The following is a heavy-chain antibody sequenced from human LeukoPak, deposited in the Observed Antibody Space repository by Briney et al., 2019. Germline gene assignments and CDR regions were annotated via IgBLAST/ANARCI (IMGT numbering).Heavy chain of an antibody. CDR2: VYYSGAT. CDR1: GGSISSSTYS. V-gene: IGHV4-31*11. Sequence: SETLSLTCAVSGGSISSSTYSWHWIRQHPGTGLEWIGYVYYSGATYYNPSLKSRITVSVDTSKNQFSLKLSSVSAADTAVYYCASTTIFGPYFDYWGQGTLVTVSS. D-gene: IGHD3-3*01. CDR3: ASTTIFGPYFDY. J-gene: IGHJ4*02.